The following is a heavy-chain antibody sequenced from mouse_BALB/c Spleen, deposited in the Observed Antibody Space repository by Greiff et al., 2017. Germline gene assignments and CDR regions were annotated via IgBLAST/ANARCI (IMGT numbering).Heavy chain of an antibody. V-gene: IGHV3-2*02. CDR2: ISYSGST. Sequence: EVKLMESGPGLVKPSQSLSLTCTVTGYSITSDYAWNWIRQFPGNQLEWMGYISYSGSTSYNPSLKSRISITRDTSKNQFFLQLNSVTTEDTATYYCAREEYGNTWFAYWGQGTLVTVSA. CDR1: GYSITSDYA. CDR3: AREEYGNTWFAY. D-gene: IGHD2-10*02. J-gene: IGHJ3*01.